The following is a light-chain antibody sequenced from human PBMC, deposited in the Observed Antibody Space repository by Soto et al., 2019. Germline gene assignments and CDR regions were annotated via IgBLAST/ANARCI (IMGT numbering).Light chain of an antibody. CDR3: ASWDDSLNGLV. Sequence: QSVLSQPPSASGTPGQRVTISCSGTRSNIGSNTVNWYQQVPGTAPKFLIYSNTQRPSGVPDRYSASKSGTSASLAISGLQADDEADYYCASWDDSLNGLVFGGGTQLTVL. CDR2: SNT. J-gene: IGLJ2*01. V-gene: IGLV1-44*01. CDR1: RSNIGSNT.